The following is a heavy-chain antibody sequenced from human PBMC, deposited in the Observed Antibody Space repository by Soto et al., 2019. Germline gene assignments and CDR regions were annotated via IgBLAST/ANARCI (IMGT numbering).Heavy chain of an antibody. Sequence: GASVKVSCKASGGTFSSYAISWVRQAPGQGLEWMGGIIPIFGTANYAQKFQGRVTITADESTSTAYMELSSLRSEDTAVYYCAREGVDTGVGTVWFDPWGQGTLVTVSS. V-gene: IGHV1-69*13. CDR2: IIPIFGTA. CDR1: GGTFSSYA. J-gene: IGHJ5*02. D-gene: IGHD5-18*01. CDR3: AREGVDTGVGTVWFDP.